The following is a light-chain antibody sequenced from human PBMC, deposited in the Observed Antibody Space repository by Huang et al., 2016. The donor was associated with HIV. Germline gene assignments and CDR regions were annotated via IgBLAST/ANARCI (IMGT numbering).Light chain of an antibody. CDR2: GAS. Sequence: EIVMTQSPATLSVSPGERATLACKASQSISSDLAWYQQKPGQPPRLLIHGASTRATGIPARFSGSGSGTGSTLTISSLQSEDFAVYHCQQYNNWPYTFGQGTKLEIK. CDR1: QSISSD. J-gene: IGKJ2*01. V-gene: IGKV3-15*01. CDR3: QQYNNWPYT.